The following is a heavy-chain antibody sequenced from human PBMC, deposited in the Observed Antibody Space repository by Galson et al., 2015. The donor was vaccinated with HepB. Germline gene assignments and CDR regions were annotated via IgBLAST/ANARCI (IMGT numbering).Heavy chain of an antibody. CDR3: ARTPTAILNDAYDI. CDR1: GYNFTTSW. CDR2: IYPDDSDT. J-gene: IGHJ3*02. Sequence: QSGAEVKKPGKSLKISCEASGYNFTTSWIAWVRQMPGKGLEWMGIIYPDDSDTRYNPSFQGQVTISVDKSISTAYLHWSSLKASDTAMYYCARTPTAILNDAYDIWGQGTMVTVSS. D-gene: IGHD2-21*02. V-gene: IGHV5-51*01.